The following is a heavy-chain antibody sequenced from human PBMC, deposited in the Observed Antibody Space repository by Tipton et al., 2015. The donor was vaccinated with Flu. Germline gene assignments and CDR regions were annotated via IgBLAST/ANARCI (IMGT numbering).Heavy chain of an antibody. CDR1: GGSISSGGDS. J-gene: IGHJ5*02. V-gene: IGHV4-30-2*01. D-gene: IGHD3-9*01. CDR2: IYDSGNT. Sequence: TLSLTCFVSGGSISSGGDSWNWIRQPPGKGLEWIGYIYDSGNTYYNPSLTSRVTISVDRSKNQFSLKLTSVTAADTAVYYCVRGNGLDWGSLNLSVDGFDPWGQGTLVPVSS. CDR3: VRGNGLDWGSLNLSVDGFDP.